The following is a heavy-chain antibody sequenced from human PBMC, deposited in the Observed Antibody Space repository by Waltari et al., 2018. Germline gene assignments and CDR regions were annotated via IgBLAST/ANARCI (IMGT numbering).Heavy chain of an antibody. CDR3: ARVAGPFDY. J-gene: IGHJ4*02. CDR2: IYHSGST. Sequence: QVQLQESGPGLVKPSETLSLFCGVPGYSISDGNYWGWIRQFPGKGLEWIGSIYHSGSTYYNPSLTSRITISIDTSRNHFSLKMSSVTAADTAVYYCARVAGPFDYWGQGTLVTVSS. CDR1: GYSISDGNY. V-gene: IGHV4-38-2*01.